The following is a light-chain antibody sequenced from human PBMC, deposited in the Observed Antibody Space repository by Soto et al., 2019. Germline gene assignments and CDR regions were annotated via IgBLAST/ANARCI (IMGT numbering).Light chain of an antibody. Sequence: EIVLTQSPGTLSLSPGERATLSCRASQSVSNYYLAWYQLKPGQATRLLFCVASNRATGIPDRCSGSGSGTDFTPTSSILKPEYSAAYYFQQNGSSRTFGEGTKVDNK. J-gene: IGKJ4*01. CDR2: VAS. V-gene: IGKV3-20*01. CDR3: QQNGSSRT. CDR1: QSVSNYY.